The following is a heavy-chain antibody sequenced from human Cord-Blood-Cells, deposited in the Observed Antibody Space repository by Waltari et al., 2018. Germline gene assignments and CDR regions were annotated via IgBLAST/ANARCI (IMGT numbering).Heavy chain of an antibody. CDR3: ARSYDILTGYFDY. J-gene: IGHJ4*02. V-gene: IGHV1-2*04. D-gene: IGHD3-9*01. Sequence: QLVQSGAEVKTPQAPCKACCKASGYSFNGYYMHWVRQAPGQGLEWMGWINPNSGGTNYAQKFQGWVTMTRDTSISTAYMELSRLRSDDTAVYYCARSYDILTGYFDYWGQGTLVTVSS. CDR2: INPNSGGT. CDR1: GYSFNGYY.